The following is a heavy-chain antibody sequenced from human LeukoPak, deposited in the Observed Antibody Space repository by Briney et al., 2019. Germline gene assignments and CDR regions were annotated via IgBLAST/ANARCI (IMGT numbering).Heavy chain of an antibody. CDR2: INSDGSST. V-gene: IGHV3-74*01. J-gene: IGHJ4*02. CDR3: ARRIAAAAAPYYFDY. Sequence: GGSLRLSCAASGFTFSNYAMSWVRQAPGKGLLWVSRINSDGSSTSYADSVKGRFTISRDNAKNTLYLQMNSLRAEDTAVYYCARRIAAAAAPYYFDYWGQGTLVTVSS. D-gene: IGHD6-13*01. CDR1: GFTFSNYA.